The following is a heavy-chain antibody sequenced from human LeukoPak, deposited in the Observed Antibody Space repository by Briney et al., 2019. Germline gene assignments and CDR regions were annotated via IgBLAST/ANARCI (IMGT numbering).Heavy chain of an antibody. D-gene: IGHD2-15*01. Sequence: SGGSLRLSCAASGFTFSSYAMHWVRQAPGKGLEWVAVISYDGSNKYYADSVKGRFTISRDNSKNTLYLQMNSLRAEDTAVYYCAKDSSGGSNHYFDCWGQGTLVTVSS. J-gene: IGHJ4*02. CDR2: ISYDGSNK. CDR1: GFTFSSYA. V-gene: IGHV3-30-3*01. CDR3: AKDSSGGSNHYFDC.